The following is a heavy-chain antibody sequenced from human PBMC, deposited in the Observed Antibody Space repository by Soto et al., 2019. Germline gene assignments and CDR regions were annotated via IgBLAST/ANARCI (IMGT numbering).Heavy chain of an antibody. Sequence: GGSLRLSCAASGLSFSRYSMNWVRQAPGKELEWISYISGDSSTIYYADSVRGRFTISRDNPRNSLYLQMNSLRADDTAAYYCASREPCRSGSCPTPKDYYIMDVWGEGTTVTVSS. CDR3: ASREPCRSGSCPTPKDYYIMDV. D-gene: IGHD2-2*01. CDR1: GLSFSRYS. J-gene: IGHJ6*03. CDR2: ISGDSSTI. V-gene: IGHV3-48*01.